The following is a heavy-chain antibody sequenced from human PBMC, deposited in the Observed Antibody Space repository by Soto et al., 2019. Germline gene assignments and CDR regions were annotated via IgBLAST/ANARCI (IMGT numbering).Heavy chain of an antibody. CDR1: GYTLTELS. CDR2: FDPEDGET. D-gene: IGHD2-2*01. J-gene: IGHJ6*02. CDR3: AIPGYCSSTSCTIRMDV. Sequence: GASVKVSCKVSGYTLTELSMHWVRQAPGKGLEWMGGFDPEDGETIYAQKFQGRVTMTEDTSTDTAYMELSSLRSEDTAVYYCAIPGYCSSTSCTIRMDVWGQGTTVTVSS. V-gene: IGHV1-24*01.